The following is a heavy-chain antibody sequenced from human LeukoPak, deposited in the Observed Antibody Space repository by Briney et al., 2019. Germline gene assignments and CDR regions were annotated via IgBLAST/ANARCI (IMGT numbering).Heavy chain of an antibody. Sequence: PGGSLRLSCAASGFTFSSYGMHWVRQAPGKGLDWVAFIRYDGNNKYYADSVKGRFTISRDNSKNTLYLQMNSLRAEDTAVFYCAKGSFSHYDTPTRLFDYWGQGTLVTVSS. D-gene: IGHD3-22*01. CDR1: GFTFSSYG. V-gene: IGHV3-30*02. CDR3: AKGSFSHYDTPTRLFDY. CDR2: IRYDGNNK. J-gene: IGHJ4*02.